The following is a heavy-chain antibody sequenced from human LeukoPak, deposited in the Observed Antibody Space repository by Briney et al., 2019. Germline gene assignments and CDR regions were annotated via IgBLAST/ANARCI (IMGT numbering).Heavy chain of an antibody. V-gene: IGHV4-39*01. Sequence: SETLSLTCTVSGGSISSSSYYWGWIRQPPGKGLEWIGSIYYSGSTYYNPSLKSRVTISVDTSKNQFSLKLSSVTAADTAVYYCARHSGPRELLWFGELSAFDIWGQGTMVTVSS. CDR3: ARHSGPRELLWFGELSAFDI. J-gene: IGHJ3*02. CDR2: IYYSGST. CDR1: GGSISSSSYY. D-gene: IGHD3-10*01.